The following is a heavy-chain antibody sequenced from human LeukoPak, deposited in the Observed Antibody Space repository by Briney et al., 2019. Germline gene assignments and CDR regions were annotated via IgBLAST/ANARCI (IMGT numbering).Heavy chain of an antibody. D-gene: IGHD3-16*01. CDR3: ASGGAYFDY. Sequence: PSETLSLTCTVSGGSISSSSYYWGWIRQPPGKGLEWIGYIYYSGSTNYNPSLKSRVTISVDTSKNQFSLKLSSVTAADTAVYYCASGGAYFDYWVQGTLVTVSS. CDR1: GGSISSSSYY. J-gene: IGHJ4*02. CDR2: IYYSGST. V-gene: IGHV4-61*05.